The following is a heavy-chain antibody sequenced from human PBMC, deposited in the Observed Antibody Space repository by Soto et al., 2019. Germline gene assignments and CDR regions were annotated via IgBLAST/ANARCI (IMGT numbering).Heavy chain of an antibody. D-gene: IGHD3-10*02. V-gene: IGHV1-2*02. J-gene: IGHJ6*02. CDR3: ARNMDYYYGRGSGNGHGV. Sequence: QVQLVQSGAEVKEPGDSVRVSCEASEYTFTAYYIHWVRQAPGQGLEWMGWINPKFGDTTYAQDFQGRVSMTRDMSISTVYMDLSSLTSDDTAIYYCARNMDYYYGRGSGNGHGVWGQGTTVTVFS. CDR1: EYTFTAYY. CDR2: INPKFGDT.